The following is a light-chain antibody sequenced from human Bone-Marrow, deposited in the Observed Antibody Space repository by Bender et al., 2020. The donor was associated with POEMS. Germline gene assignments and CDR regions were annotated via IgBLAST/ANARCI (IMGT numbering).Light chain of an antibody. J-gene: IGLJ3*02. CDR3: QSYDISLSGLV. CDR2: NNE. Sequence: QSVLTQPPSVSGAPGQTVTISCTGTSSNMGAGYGVNWYQQLPGTAPKLLIYNNENRPSGVPARLSGSTSGTTASLTIIGLQAEEEADYYCQSYDISLSGLVFGGGTKLTAL. V-gene: IGLV1-40*01. CDR1: SSNMGAGYG.